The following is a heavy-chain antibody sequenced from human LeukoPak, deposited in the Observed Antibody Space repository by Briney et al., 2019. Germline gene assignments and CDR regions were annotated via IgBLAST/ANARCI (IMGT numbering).Heavy chain of an antibody. V-gene: IGHV4-59*11. CDR1: GDSITSHR. Sequence: SETLSLTCTVSGDSITSHRWTWIRQPPGRGLEWIGDINYSGSANYNPSLRSRVTISVDTSRKQFSIKLTSLTAADTAVYFCAREPVDWNGFKPKFSWFGPLGQGTLVTVS. D-gene: IGHD1-1*01. J-gene: IGHJ5*02. CDR3: AREPVDWNGFKPKFSWFGP. CDR2: INYSGSA.